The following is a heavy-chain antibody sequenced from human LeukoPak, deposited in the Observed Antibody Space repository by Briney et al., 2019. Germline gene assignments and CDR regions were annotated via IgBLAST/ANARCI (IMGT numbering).Heavy chain of an antibody. V-gene: IGHV3-30*03. CDR2: ISYDGSNK. CDR3: ASHMIVVVRDAFDI. Sequence: QTGGSLRLSCAASGFTFSSYGMHWVRQAPGKGLEWVAVISYDGSNKYYADSVKGRFTISRDNSKNTLYLQMNSLRAEDTAVYYCASHMIVVVRDAFDIWGQGTMVTVSS. CDR1: GFTFSSYG. D-gene: IGHD3-22*01. J-gene: IGHJ3*02.